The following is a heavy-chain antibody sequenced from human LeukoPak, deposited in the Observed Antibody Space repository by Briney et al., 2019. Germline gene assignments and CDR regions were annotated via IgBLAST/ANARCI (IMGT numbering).Heavy chain of an antibody. D-gene: IGHD1-26*01. CDR3: AISLYVGATIRY. J-gene: IGHJ4*02. CDR1: GYIFTSYE. Sequence: ASVKVSCKASGYIFTSYEIHWVRQATGQGLEWMGWMNPNSANTGYGQKFQGRVTMTRNTSISTAYMELNSLRSEDTAVYYCAISLYVGATIRYWGQGTLVIVSS. V-gene: IGHV1-8*01. CDR2: MNPNSANT.